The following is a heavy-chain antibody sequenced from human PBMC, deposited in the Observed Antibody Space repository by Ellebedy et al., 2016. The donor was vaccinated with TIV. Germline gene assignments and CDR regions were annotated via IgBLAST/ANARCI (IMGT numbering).Heavy chain of an antibody. V-gene: IGHV3-74*01. Sequence: GGSLRLSXAASGFTFSSYWMHWVRQAPGKGLVWVSRINIDGSSTSYADSVRGRFTISRDNAKNTLYLQMNSLRAEDTSVYYCVRRGGDSGFGYWGQGTLVTVSS. D-gene: IGHD6-25*01. CDR2: INIDGSST. CDR3: VRRGGDSGFGY. CDR1: GFTFSSYW. J-gene: IGHJ4*02.